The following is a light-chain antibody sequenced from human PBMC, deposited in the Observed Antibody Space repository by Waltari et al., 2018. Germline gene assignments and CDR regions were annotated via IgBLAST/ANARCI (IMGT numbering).Light chain of an antibody. CDR2: WAS. CDR1: SSVLYSSNNKNY. CDR3: QQYYSTPQT. Sequence: DIVMTQSPVSLAVSLGERATINCKSSSSVLYSSNNKNYLAWYQQKPGQPPKLLIYWASTRESGVPDRFSGSGSGTDFTLTISSLQAEDVAVYYCQQYYSTPQTFGQGTKVEIK. J-gene: IGKJ1*01. V-gene: IGKV4-1*01.